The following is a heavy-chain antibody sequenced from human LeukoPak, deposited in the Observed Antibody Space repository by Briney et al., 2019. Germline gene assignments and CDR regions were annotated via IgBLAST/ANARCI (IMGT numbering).Heavy chain of an antibody. CDR2: ISGSGGGT. CDR1: GFTFSSYA. J-gene: IGHJ5*02. V-gene: IGHV3-23*01. CDR3: AKGIVPAAANWFDP. D-gene: IGHD2-2*01. Sequence: RGSLRLSCAASGFTFSSYAMSWVRQAPGTGLEWVSAISGSGGGTYYADSVKGRFTISRDNSKNTLYLQMNSLRAEDTAVYYCAKGIVPAAANWFDPWGQGTLVTVSS.